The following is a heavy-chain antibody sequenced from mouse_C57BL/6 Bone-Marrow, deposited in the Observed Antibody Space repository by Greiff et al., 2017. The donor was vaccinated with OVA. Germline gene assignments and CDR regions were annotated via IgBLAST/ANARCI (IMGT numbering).Heavy chain of an antibody. CDR1: GYSITSGYY. J-gene: IGHJ1*03. CDR2: ISYDGSN. V-gene: IGHV3-6*01. D-gene: IGHD1-1*01. Sequence: EVKLMESGPGLVKPSQSLSLTCSVTGYSITSGYYWNWIRQFPGNKLEWMGYISYDGSNNYNPSLKNRIAITRDTSKNQLFLKLNSVTTEDTATYYCARSITTVVADWYFDVWGTGTTVTVSS. CDR3: ARSITTVVADWYFDV.